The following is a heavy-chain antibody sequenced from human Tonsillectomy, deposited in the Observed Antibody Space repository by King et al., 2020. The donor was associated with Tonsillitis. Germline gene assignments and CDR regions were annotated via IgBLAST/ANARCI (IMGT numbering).Heavy chain of an antibody. Sequence: VQLVESGGGVVQPGRSLRLSCAASGFTFSSYAMHWVRQAPGKGLEWVAVISYDGRNKYYADSVKGRFTISRDNSKNKLYLQMNSLRAEDTAVYYCARDGRELTGDYYFYYWGQGTLVTVSS. D-gene: IGHD7-27*01. CDR2: ISYDGRNK. V-gene: IGHV3-30*04. CDR1: GFTFSSYA. CDR3: ARDGRELTGDYYFYY. J-gene: IGHJ4*02.